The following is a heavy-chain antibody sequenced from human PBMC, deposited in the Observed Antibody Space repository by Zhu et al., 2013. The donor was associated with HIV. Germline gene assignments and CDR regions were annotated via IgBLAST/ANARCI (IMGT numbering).Heavy chain of an antibody. V-gene: IGHV5-51*01. CDR3: ARHFWPGSYLPDAFDI. Sequence: EVQLVQSGAEVKARESLKISCKGSGYSFTSYWIGWVRQMSGKGLEWMGIFYPADSDTRYSPSFQGQVTISADKSISTAYLQWSSLKASDTAMYYCARHFWPGSYLPDAFDIWGQGTMVTVSS. CDR1: GYSFTSYW. CDR2: FYPADSDT. D-gene: IGHD1-26*01. J-gene: IGHJ3*02.